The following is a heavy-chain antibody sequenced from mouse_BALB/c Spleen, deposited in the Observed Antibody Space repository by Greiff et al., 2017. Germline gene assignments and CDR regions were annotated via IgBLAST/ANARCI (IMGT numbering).Heavy chain of an antibody. J-gene: IGHJ3*01. Sequence: EVKLMESGPELEKPGASVKISCKASGYSFTGYNMNWVKQSNGKSLEWIGNIDPYYGGTSYNQKFKGKATLTVDKSSSTAYMQLKSLTSEDSAVYYCATDYGYDEAWFAYWGQGTLVTVSA. D-gene: IGHD2-2*01. V-gene: IGHV1-39*01. CDR3: ATDYGYDEAWFAY. CDR1: GYSFTGYN. CDR2: IDPYYGGT.